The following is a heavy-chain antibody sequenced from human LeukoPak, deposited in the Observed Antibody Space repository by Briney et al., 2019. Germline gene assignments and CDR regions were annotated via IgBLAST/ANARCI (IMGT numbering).Heavy chain of an antibody. D-gene: IGHD1-26*01. CDR3: ARVTIVGATDHYIDV. J-gene: IGHJ6*03. CDR1: GGTFNSYA. V-gene: IGHV1-69*06. CDR2: IILIFGTT. Sequence: SVKVSCKAPGGTFNSYAISCVRPAPGQGLEWMGRIILIFGTTNYARTFRGRVTLTADKSTRTAYMELRSARSADTAVYFCARVTIVGATDHYIDVWGKGTTVTVSS.